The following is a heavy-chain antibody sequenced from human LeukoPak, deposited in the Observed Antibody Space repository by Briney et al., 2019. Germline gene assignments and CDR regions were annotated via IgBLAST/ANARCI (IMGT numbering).Heavy chain of an antibody. CDR2: IYYSGST. V-gene: IGHV4-59*01. Sequence: PSETLSLTCTVSGGSISSYYWTWIRQPPGEGLEWIGYIYYSGSTNYNPSLKSRVTISVDTSKNQFSLKLSFVTAADTAVYYCARTYGYNYGTSQPYYFDYWGQGTLVTVSS. J-gene: IGHJ4*02. D-gene: IGHD5-18*01. CDR1: GGSISSYY. CDR3: ARTYGYNYGTSQPYYFDY.